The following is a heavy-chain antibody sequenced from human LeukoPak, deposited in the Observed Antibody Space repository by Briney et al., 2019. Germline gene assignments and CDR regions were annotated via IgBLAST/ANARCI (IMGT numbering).Heavy chain of an antibody. CDR1: GGSISSSSYY. V-gene: IGHV4-39*02. D-gene: IGHD3-22*01. CDR2: IYYSVST. J-gene: IGHJ4*02. Sequence: SETLSLTCTVSGGSISSSSYYWGWIRQPPGKGLEWIGSIYYSVSTYYNPSLKSRVTISVDTSKNPFSLKLSSVTAADTAVYYCAREDRPTYYYDSSGHYHFDYWGQGTLVTVSS. CDR3: AREDRPTYYYDSSGHYHFDY.